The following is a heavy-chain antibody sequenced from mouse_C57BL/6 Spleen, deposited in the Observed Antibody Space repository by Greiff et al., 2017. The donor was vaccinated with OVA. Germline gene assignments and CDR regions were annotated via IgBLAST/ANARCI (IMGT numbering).Heavy chain of an antibody. CDR2: IWSGGST. D-gene: IGHD2-2*01. CDR1: GFSLTSYG. CDR3: ASLYYGYDEGTMDY. J-gene: IGHJ4*01. Sequence: VQLQESGPGLVQPSQCLYITCTVSGFSLTSYGVHWVRQSPGKGLEWLGVIWSGGSTDSNAAFISRLSISKDNSKSQVFFKMNSLQADDTAIYYCASLYYGYDEGTMDYWGQGTSVTVSS. V-gene: IGHV2-2*01.